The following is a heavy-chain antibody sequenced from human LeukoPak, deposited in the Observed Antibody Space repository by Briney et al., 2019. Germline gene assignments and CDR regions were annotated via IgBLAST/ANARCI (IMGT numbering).Heavy chain of an antibody. D-gene: IGHD6-13*01. Sequence: SETLSVTCTVSGGSISSYYWSWIPQPPGKGLEWIGCIYYSGSTNYNPSLKGRVTISVDTSKNQFSLKLSSVTAADTAVYYCASLARIAAAGTLGSGIDYWGQGTLVTVSS. CDR3: ASLARIAAAGTLGSGIDY. CDR1: GGSISSYY. V-gene: IGHV4-59*08. CDR2: IYYSGST. J-gene: IGHJ4*02.